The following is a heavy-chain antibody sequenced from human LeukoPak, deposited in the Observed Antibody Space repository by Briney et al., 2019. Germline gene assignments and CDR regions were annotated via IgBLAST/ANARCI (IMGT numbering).Heavy chain of an antibody. CDR1: GYTFTSYA. CDR3: ASNYGSGTEDYFDY. J-gene: IGHJ4*02. Sequence: APVKVSCKASGYTFTSYAMHWVRQAPGQRLEWMGWINAGNGNTKYSQKFQGRVTITRDTSASTAYMELSSLRSEDTAVYYCASNYGSGTEDYFDYWGQGTLVTVSS. V-gene: IGHV1-3*01. D-gene: IGHD3-10*01. CDR2: INAGNGNT.